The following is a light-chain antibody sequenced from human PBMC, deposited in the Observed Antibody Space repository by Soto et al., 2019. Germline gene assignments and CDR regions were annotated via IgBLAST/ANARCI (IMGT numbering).Light chain of an antibody. CDR2: VNS. J-gene: IGLJ2*01. V-gene: IGLV1-40*01. Sequence: QSVLTQPPSVSGAPGQRVTISCTGSSSNIGAGYDVHWYQQLPGTAPKLLIYVNSNRPSGVPDRFSGSKSGTSASLAITGLQAEDEADYYCHSYDSILSHLIFGGGTKLTVL. CDR3: HSYDSILSHLI. CDR1: SSNIGAGYD.